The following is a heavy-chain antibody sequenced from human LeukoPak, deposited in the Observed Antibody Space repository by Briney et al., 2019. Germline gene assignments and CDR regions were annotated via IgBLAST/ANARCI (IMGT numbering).Heavy chain of an antibody. Sequence: GGSLRLSCAASGFTFSSYEMNWVRQAPGKGLEWVSSISSSSSYIYYADSVKGRFTISRDNAKNSLYLQMNSLRAEDTAVYYCARATDPNYYYYMDVWGKGTTVTVSS. CDR2: ISSSSSYI. V-gene: IGHV3-21*01. CDR1: GFTFSSYE. J-gene: IGHJ6*03. CDR3: ARATDPNYYYYMDV.